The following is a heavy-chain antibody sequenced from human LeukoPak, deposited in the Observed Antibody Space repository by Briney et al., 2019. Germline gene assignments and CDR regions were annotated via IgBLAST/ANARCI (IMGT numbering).Heavy chain of an antibody. CDR1: GFTFSSYG. D-gene: IGHD4-17*01. CDR3: ARNQDYGVYNSVGAFDI. Sequence: GRSLRLSCAASGFTFSSYGMHWVRQAPGKGLEWVAVIWYDGSNKYYADSVKGRFTISRDNSKNTLYLQMNSLRAEDTAVYYCARNQDYGVYNSVGAFDIWGQGTLVTVSS. J-gene: IGHJ4*02. V-gene: IGHV3-33*01. CDR2: IWYDGSNK.